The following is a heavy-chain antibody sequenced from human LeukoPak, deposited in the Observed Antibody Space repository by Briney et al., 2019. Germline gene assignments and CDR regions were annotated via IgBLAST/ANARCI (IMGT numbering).Heavy chain of an antibody. V-gene: IGHV3-30*18. D-gene: IGHD2-2*01. Sequence: GGSLRLSCAASGFTFSSYAMHWVRQAPGKGLEWVAVISYDGSNKYYADSVKGRFTVSRDNSKNTLYLQMNSLRAEDTAVYYCAKHLGDQLLSVSYYGMDVWGQGTTVTVSS. CDR2: ISYDGSNK. J-gene: IGHJ6*02. CDR3: AKHLGDQLLSVSYYGMDV. CDR1: GFTFSSYA.